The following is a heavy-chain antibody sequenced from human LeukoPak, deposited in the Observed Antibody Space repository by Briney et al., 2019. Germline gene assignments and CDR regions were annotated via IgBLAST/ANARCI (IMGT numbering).Heavy chain of an antibody. CDR2: ISGSGVST. D-gene: IGHD5-24*01. CDR1: GFSFHSYA. Sequence: PGGSLRLSCAASGFSFHSYAMSWVRQAPGEGLEWVAGISGSGVSTYYADSVKGRFTISRDNSKNTLYVHMNSLRAEDTAVYYCARARRGRWLQLGYWGQGTLVTVSS. V-gene: IGHV3-23*01. J-gene: IGHJ4*02. CDR3: ARARRGRWLQLGY.